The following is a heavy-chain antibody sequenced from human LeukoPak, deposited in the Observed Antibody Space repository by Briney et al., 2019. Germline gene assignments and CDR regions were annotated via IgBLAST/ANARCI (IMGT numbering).Heavy chain of an antibody. V-gene: IGHV3-23*01. Sequence: GGSLRLSCAASGFTFSSYAMSWVRQAPGKGLEWVSAISGSGDSTYYADSVKGRFTISRDNSKNTLYLQMDSLRAEDTAVYYCAKAGTANCGGDCYSNYWGQGTLVTVPS. CDR3: AKAGTANCGGDCYSNY. D-gene: IGHD2-21*01. CDR1: GFTFSSYA. CDR2: ISGSGDST. J-gene: IGHJ4*02.